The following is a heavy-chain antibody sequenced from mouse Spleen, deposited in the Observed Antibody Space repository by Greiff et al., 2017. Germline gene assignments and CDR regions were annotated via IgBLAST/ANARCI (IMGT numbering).Heavy chain of an antibody. D-gene: IGHD1-1*01. CDR1: GYTFTSYW. CDR2: IDPSDSYT. Sequence: QVQLQQPGAELVMPGASVKLSCKASGYTFTSYWMHWVKQRPGQGLEWIGEIDPSDSYTNYNQKFKGKATLTVDKSSSTAYMQLSSLTSEDSAVYYCAREYYGSSSRYFDVWGAGTTVTVSS. CDR3: AREYYGSSSRYFDV. V-gene: IGHV1-69*01. J-gene: IGHJ1*01.